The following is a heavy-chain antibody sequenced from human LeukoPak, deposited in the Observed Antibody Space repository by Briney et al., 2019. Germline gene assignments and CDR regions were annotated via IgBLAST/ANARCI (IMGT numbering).Heavy chain of an antibody. J-gene: IGHJ4*02. V-gene: IGHV1-18*01. D-gene: IGHD6-19*01. CDR2: ISPYNDNT. Sequence: ASVKVSCKASGYTFISYGISWVRQAPGQGLEWMGWISPYNDNTNYAQKFQDRVTMTTDTSTSTAYMELRSLRSDDTAVYYCASEGVSVAGTGFDYWGQGALVTVSS. CDR3: ASEGVSVAGTGFDY. CDR1: GYTFISYG.